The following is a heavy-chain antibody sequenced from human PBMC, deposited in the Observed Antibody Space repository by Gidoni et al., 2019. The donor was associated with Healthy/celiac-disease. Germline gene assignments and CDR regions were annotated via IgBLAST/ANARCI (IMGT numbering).Heavy chain of an antibody. Sequence: EVQLLESGGGLVQPGGSLRLSCAASGFTFSSYALSWVRQAPGKGLGWVSAISVSGGSTYYADSVKGRFTISRDNSKNTLYLQMNSLRAEDTAVYYCAAGYSSSWYSTFYYYGMDVWGQGTTVTVSS. CDR1: GFTFSSYA. D-gene: IGHD6-13*01. V-gene: IGHV3-23*01. J-gene: IGHJ6*02. CDR2: ISVSGGST. CDR3: AAGYSSSWYSTFYYYGMDV.